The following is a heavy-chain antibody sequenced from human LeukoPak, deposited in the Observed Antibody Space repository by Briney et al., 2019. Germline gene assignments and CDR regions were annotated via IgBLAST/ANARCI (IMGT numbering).Heavy chain of an antibody. CDR3: XRXATGAPFRYYMDV. V-gene: IGHV3-21*01. D-gene: IGHD1-26*01. CDR1: GFTFSSYS. Sequence: GGSLRLSCAASGFTFSSYSMNWVRQAPGKGLEWVSSISSSSSYIYYADSVKGRFTTSRDNAKNSLYLQMNSLRAEDTAVYYCXRXATGAPFRYYMDVWGKGTTVTVSS. CDR2: ISSSSSYI. J-gene: IGHJ6*03.